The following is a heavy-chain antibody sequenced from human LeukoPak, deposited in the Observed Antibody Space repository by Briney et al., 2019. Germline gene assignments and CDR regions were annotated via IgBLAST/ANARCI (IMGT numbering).Heavy chain of an antibody. CDR2: IYTTGSP. V-gene: IGHV4-61*02. J-gene: IGHJ5*02. D-gene: IGHD3-10*01. CDR1: GGSISSSDYY. Sequence: PSETLSLTCTVSGGSISSSDYYWTWIRQPAGKGLEWIGRIYTTGSPNYSPSLKSRVTISVDTSTNQFSLKLTSVTAADTAVYYRARDRGITTARGVPSWFDPWGLGTLVTVSS. CDR3: ARDRGITTARGVPSWFDP.